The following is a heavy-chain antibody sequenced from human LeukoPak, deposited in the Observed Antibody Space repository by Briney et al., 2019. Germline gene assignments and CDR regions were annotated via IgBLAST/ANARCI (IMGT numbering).Heavy chain of an antibody. V-gene: IGHV5-51*01. Sequence: GESLKISCKGSGYSFTSYWIAWVRQMPGKGLEWMGIIYPGDSDTRYSPSFQGQVTISADKSISTAYLQWSSLKASDTAMYYCALLYYYGSGSSNWFDPWGQGTLVTVSS. D-gene: IGHD3-10*01. CDR3: ALLYYYGSGSSNWFDP. CDR1: GYSFTSYW. CDR2: IYPGDSDT. J-gene: IGHJ5*02.